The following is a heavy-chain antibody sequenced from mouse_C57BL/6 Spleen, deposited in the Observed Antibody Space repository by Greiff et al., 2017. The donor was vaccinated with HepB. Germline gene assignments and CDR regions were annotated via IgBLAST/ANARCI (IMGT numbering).Heavy chain of an antibody. D-gene: IGHD1-1*01. CDR2: IWSDGST. Sequence: VKLQESGPGLVAPSQSLSITCTVSGFSLTSYGVHWVRQPPGKGLEWLVVIWSDGSTTYNSALKSRLSISKDNSKSQVFLKMNSLQTDDTAMYYCARHEVVEGYFDYWGQGTTLTVSS. CDR3: ARHEVVEGYFDY. V-gene: IGHV2-6-1*01. CDR1: GFSLTSYG. J-gene: IGHJ2*01.